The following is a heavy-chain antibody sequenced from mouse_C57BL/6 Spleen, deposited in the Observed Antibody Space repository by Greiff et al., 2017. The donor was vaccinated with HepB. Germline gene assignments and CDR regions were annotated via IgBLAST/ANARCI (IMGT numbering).Heavy chain of an antibody. D-gene: IGHD2-5*01. CDR2: IYPGDGDT. V-gene: IGHV1-82*01. CDR1: GYAFSSSW. J-gene: IGHJ1*03. CDR3: ARSIVSHWYFDV. Sequence: VQLQQSGPELVKPGASVKISCKASGYAFSSSWMNWVKQRPGKGLEWIGRIYPGDGDTNYNGKFKGKATLTADKSSSTAYMQLSRLTSEDSAVYFCARSIVSHWYFDVWGTGTTVTVSS.